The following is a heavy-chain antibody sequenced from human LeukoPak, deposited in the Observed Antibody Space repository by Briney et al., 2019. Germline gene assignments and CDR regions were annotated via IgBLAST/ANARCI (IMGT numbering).Heavy chain of an antibody. CDR1: GFTFSSYW. D-gene: IGHD3-3*02. CDR3: ARDGVHFWSGYSDY. Sequence: GSLRLSCAAPGFTFSSYWMRWVRQAPGKGLEWVAKIKQDGSEKYYVDSVKGRFTISRDNAKNSLYLQMNSLRAEDTAVYYCARDGVHFWSGYSDYWGQGTLVTVSS. J-gene: IGHJ4*02. CDR2: IKQDGSEK. V-gene: IGHV3-7*01.